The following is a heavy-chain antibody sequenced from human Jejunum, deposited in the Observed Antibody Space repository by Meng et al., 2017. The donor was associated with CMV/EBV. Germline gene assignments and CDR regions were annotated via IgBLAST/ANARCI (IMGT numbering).Heavy chain of an antibody. D-gene: IGHD2-2*01. V-gene: IGHV3-9*01. CDR2: ISWNSGDT. Sequence: DYAMYWVRQAPGRGLEWVAGISWNSGDTGYAASVEGRFSISRDNARNSLYLEMNSLRPEDTALYYCAKDRLPYCGSTGCYWDFDYWGQGTLVTVSS. CDR3: AKDRLPYCGSTGCYWDFDY. J-gene: IGHJ4*02. CDR1: DYA.